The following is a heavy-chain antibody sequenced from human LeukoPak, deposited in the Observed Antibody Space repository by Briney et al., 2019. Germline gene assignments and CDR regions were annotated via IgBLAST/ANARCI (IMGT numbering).Heavy chain of an antibody. CDR1: GDSISSSFYY. D-gene: IGHD2-15*01. CDR3: ARTSADSSYTVDV. Sequence: PSETLSLTCTVFGDSISSSFYYWGWIRQPPGKGLEWIGSIYYSGSTYYNPSLKSRVIISVDTSNNQFSLKLSSVTAADTAVYYCARTSADSSYTVDVWGTGTAVTVSS. J-gene: IGHJ6*04. V-gene: IGHV4-39*01. CDR2: IYYSGST.